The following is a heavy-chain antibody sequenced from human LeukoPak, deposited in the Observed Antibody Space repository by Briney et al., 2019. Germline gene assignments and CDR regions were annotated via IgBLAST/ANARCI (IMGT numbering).Heavy chain of an antibody. V-gene: IGHV1-18*01. D-gene: IGHD3-22*01. J-gene: IGHJ4*02. Sequence: ASVKVSCKASGYTLTSYGISWVRQAPGQGLEWMGWISAYNGNTNYAQKLQGRVTMTTDTSTSTAYMELRSLRSDDTAVYYCARWAYYYDSSGRNGNFDYWGQGTLVTVSS. CDR2: ISAYNGNT. CDR3: ARWAYYYDSSGRNGNFDY. CDR1: GYTLTSYG.